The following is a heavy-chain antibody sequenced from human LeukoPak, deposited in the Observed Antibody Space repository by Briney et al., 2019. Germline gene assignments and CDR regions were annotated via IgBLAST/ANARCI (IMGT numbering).Heavy chain of an antibody. CDR2: MNPNSGNT. CDR3: AREGSYCSSTSCYGWFDP. D-gene: IGHD2-2*01. V-gene: IGHV1-8*01. Sequence: ASVKVSRKASGYTFTSYDINWVRQATGQGLEWMGWMNPNSGNTGYAQKFQGRVTMTRNTSISTAYMELSSLRSEDTAVYYCAREGSYCSSTSCYGWFDPWGQGTLVTVSS. CDR1: GYTFTSYD. J-gene: IGHJ5*02.